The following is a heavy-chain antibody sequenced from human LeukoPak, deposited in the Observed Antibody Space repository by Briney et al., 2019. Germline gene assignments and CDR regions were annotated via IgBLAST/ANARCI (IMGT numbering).Heavy chain of an antibody. D-gene: IGHD1-14*01. CDR2: IRYDGSNK. CDR3: AKDGVMRREPQYFFDY. CDR1: GFTFSSYG. J-gene: IGHJ4*02. V-gene: IGHV3-30*02. Sequence: GGSLRLSCAASGFTFSSYGMHWVRQAPGRGLEWVAFIRYDGSNKYYADSVKGRFTISRDNSKNTLYLQMNSLRAEDTAVYYCAKDGVMRREPQYFFDYWGQGTLVTVSS.